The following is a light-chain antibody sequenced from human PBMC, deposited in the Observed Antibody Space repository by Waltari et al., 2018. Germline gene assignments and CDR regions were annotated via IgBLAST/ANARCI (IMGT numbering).Light chain of an antibody. J-gene: IGKJ4*01. CDR3: QQYDSYPVT. V-gene: IGKV1-5*03. CDR2: KAS. CDR1: QSIRNW. Sequence: DIQMTQSPATLSASVGDRVIITFRGSQSIRNWVAWYQQKPGKAPKFMIHKASILENWVPSRFSGDVSGTEFTLTISSLQPDDSATYYCQQYDSYPVTFGGGTKVEIK.